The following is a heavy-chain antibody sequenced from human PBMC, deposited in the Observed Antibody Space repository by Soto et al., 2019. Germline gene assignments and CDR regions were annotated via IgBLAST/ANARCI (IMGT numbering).Heavy chain of an antibody. CDR1: GWSFSGYY. CDR3: ARESRDGYNSLDY. D-gene: IGHD5-12*01. Sequence: SETLSLTCAFYGWSFSGYYWSWIRQPPGKGLEWIGYIYYSGSTYYNPSLESRVTISVDTSKNQFSLRSDDTAVYYCARESRDGYNSLDYWGQGTLVTVSS. CDR2: IYYSGST. J-gene: IGHJ4*02. V-gene: IGHV4-34*11.